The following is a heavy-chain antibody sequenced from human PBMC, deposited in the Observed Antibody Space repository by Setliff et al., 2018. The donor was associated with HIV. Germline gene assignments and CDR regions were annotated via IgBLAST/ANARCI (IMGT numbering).Heavy chain of an antibody. D-gene: IGHD6-13*01. CDR2: ISGSGGST. CDR1: GFIFSSYA. Sequence: GGSLRLSCAASGFIFSSYAMNWVRQAPGKGLEWVSAISGSGGSTYYADSVKGRFTISRDNSKNTLYLQMNSLRAEDTAVYYCAKDRIWQQSDHWGQGTLVTVSS. J-gene: IGHJ4*02. V-gene: IGHV3-23*01. CDR3: AKDRIWQQSDH.